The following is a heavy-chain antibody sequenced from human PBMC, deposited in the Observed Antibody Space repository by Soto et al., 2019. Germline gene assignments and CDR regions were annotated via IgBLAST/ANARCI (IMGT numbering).Heavy chain of an antibody. J-gene: IGHJ3*01. CDR1: GFAFSNYA. V-gene: IGHV3-23*01. Sequence: EVQLLQSGGGLVQPGGSLRLSCAASGFAFSNYAMSWVRQAPGKGLEWVSGASINDVSDISTYYVDSVKGRFTISRDNAKNTLYLQMSSLRAEDTAVYYCVKDRDTALVEATGIFDVWGQGTMVIVSS. CDR3: VKDRDTALVEATGIFDV. D-gene: IGHD5-18*01. CDR2: ASINDVSDIST.